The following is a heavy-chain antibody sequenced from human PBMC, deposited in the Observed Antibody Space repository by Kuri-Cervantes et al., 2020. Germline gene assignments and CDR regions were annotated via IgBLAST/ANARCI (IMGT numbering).Heavy chain of an antibody. CDR1: GFTFSNYA. J-gene: IGHJ3*02. V-gene: IGHV3-23*01. Sequence: GESLKISCLASGFTFSNYAMSWVRQAPGKGLEWVSSITDSADRTNHADSVRGRFTISRDNAKNSLYLQMNSLRAEDTAVYYCARDSSIAARRAPYDAFDIWGQGTMVTVSS. CDR3: ARDSSIAARRAPYDAFDI. D-gene: IGHD6-6*01. CDR2: ITDSADRT.